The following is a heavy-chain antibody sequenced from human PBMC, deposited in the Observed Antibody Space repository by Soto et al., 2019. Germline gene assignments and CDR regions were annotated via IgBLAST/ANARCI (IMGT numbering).Heavy chain of an antibody. Sequence: SDTLSLTCTVSGCSIRIGGYYWSWIRQHPGKGLEWIGYIYNDGRTLYNPSLKRRVTISADMSQNQFSLRLTSVTAADTAIYYCAGDITTGSYRFDYWGLGTLVT. CDR3: AGDITTGSYRFDY. CDR1: GCSIRIGGYY. J-gene: IGHJ4*02. D-gene: IGHD1-26*01. CDR2: IYNDGRT. V-gene: IGHV4-31*03.